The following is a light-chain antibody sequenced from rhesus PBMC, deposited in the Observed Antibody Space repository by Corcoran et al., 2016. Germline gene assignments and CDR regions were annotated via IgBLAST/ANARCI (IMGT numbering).Light chain of an antibody. Sequence: GDRVTVTCRASQGINKALSWYQQKPGKAPTLLIYAASSLQTGVSSRFSGRGSGTDYTLTISSLQPEDVATYYCLQDYTTPYSFGQGTKVEIK. J-gene: IGKJ2*01. CDR3: LQDYTTPYS. CDR2: AAS. CDR1: QGINKA. V-gene: IGKV1-94*01.